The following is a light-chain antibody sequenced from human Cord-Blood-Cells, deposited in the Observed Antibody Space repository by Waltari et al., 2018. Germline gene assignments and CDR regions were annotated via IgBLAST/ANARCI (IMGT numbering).Light chain of an antibody. CDR3: QQLNSYPLT. Sequence: DIQLTQSPSSLSAPVGDIVTITCRASPGISSYLALYQQQPGKATTLLIYAASTLQSGVPSRFSGSGYGTDFTLTISSLQPEDFATYYCQQLNSYPLTFGGGTKVEIK. J-gene: IGKJ4*01. CDR1: PGISSY. V-gene: IGKV1-9*01. CDR2: AAS.